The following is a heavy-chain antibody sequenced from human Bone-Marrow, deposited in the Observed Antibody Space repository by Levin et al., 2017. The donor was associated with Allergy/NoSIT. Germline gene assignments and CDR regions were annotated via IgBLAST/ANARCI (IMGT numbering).Heavy chain of an antibody. D-gene: IGHD2-15*01. Sequence: GGSLRLSCAASGFTLSDHYMDWVRQAPGKGMEWVGLTRNKANSYTTEYAASVKGRFSISRDESKNSLYLQMNNLKSEDAAVYYCAILVLEAAKWMDVWGQGTTVTVSS. J-gene: IGHJ6*02. CDR1: GFTLSDHY. CDR2: TRNKANSYTT. V-gene: IGHV3-72*01. CDR3: AILVLEAAKWMDV.